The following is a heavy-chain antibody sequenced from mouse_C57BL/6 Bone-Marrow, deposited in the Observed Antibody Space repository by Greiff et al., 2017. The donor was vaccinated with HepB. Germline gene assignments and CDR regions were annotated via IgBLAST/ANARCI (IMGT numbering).Heavy chain of an antibody. CDR3: ARDRGYYGSSLAWFAY. D-gene: IGHD1-1*01. CDR2: ISDGGSYT. CDR1: GFTFSSYA. V-gene: IGHV5-4*01. J-gene: IGHJ3*01. Sequence: VQLKESGGGLVKPGGSLKLSCAASGFTFSSYAMSWVRQTPEKRLEWVATISDGGSYTYYPDNVKGRFTISRDNAKNNLYLQMSHLKSEDTAMYYCARDRGYYGSSLAWFAYWGQGTLVTVSA.